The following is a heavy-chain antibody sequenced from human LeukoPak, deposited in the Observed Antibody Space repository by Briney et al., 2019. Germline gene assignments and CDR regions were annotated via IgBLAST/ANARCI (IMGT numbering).Heavy chain of an antibody. J-gene: IGHJ4*02. CDR2: IKSKTDGGTT. Sequence: PGGSLRLSCAASGFTYSNAWMSWVRQAPGKGLEWVGRIKSKTDGGTTDYAAPVKGRFTISRDNSKNTLYLQMNSLRAEDTAVYYCARDPGAVVPAAMDYWGQGTLVTVSS. CDR1: GFTYSNAW. D-gene: IGHD2-2*01. V-gene: IGHV3-15*01. CDR3: ARDPGAVVPAAMDY.